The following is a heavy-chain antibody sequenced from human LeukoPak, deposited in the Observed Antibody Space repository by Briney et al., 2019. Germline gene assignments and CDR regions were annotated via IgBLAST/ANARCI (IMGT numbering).Heavy chain of an antibody. J-gene: IGHJ4*02. V-gene: IGHV3-33*01. CDR3: ARDVSGTYYVDY. CDR2: IWYDGSNK. Sequence: GGSLRLSCAASGFXFSSYGIHWVRQAPGQGLEGVALIWYDGSNKYYADSVKGRFTISRDNSKNTLFLQMNSLRAEDTAVYYCARDVSGTYYVDYWGQGTLVTVSS. D-gene: IGHD1-26*01. CDR1: GFXFSSYG.